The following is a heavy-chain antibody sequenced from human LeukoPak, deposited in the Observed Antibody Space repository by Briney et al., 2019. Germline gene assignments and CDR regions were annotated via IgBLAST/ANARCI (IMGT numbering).Heavy chain of an antibody. D-gene: IGHD6-19*01. V-gene: IGHV3-33*08. CDR2: IWYDGSNK. Sequence: GGSLRLSCAASGFTVSSNYMNWVRQAPGKGLEWVAVIWYDGSNKYYADSVKGRFTISRDNSKNTLYLQMNSLRAEDTAVYYCARAPSSGWYDYYYYYGMDVWGQGTLVTVSS. CDR3: ARAPSSGWYDYYYYYGMDV. CDR1: GFTVSSNY. J-gene: IGHJ6*02.